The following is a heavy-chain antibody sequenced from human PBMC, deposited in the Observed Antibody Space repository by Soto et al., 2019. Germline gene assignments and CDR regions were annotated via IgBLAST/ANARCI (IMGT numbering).Heavy chain of an antibody. CDR2: ISGRGRDT. J-gene: IGHJ4*02. V-gene: IGHV3-23*01. CDR3: ATADAGPLDF. Sequence: EVQLLESGGGLVQPEGSLRLSCAASGFTFSTYIMTWVRQAPGKGLEWVSTISGRGRDTYYADSVKGRFTISRDNSKTTLYLQLNSLRPEDTAVYFCATADAGPLDFWGQGTLVTVSS. CDR1: GFTFSTYI. D-gene: IGHD6-13*01.